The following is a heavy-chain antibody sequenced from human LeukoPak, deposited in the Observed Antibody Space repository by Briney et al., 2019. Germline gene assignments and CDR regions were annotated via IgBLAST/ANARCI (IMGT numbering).Heavy chain of an antibody. CDR1: GFTFRDYF. D-gene: IGHD3-22*01. J-gene: IGHJ3*02. Sequence: KPGGSLRLSCAASGFTFRDYFMSWIRQAPGKGLEWVAYTNTAGNTIYYADSMKGRFTISRDNAKNSLYLQMNTLRAEDTAVYYCARATYDSSAVDAFDIWGQGTMVTASP. CDR3: ARATYDSSAVDAFDI. CDR2: TNTAGNTI. V-gene: IGHV3-11*01.